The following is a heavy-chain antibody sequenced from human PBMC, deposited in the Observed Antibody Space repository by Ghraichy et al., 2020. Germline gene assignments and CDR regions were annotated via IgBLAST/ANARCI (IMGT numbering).Heavy chain of an antibody. CDR1: GGSFSGYY. CDR2: INHSGST. D-gene: IGHD6-13*01. J-gene: IGHJ5*02. V-gene: IGHV4-34*01. CDR3: ARGWGVKGIARNWFDP. Sequence: ESLNISCAVYGGSFSGYYWSWIRQPPGKGLEWIGEINHSGSTNYNPSLKSRVTISVDTSKNQFSLKLSSVTAADTAVYYCARGWGVKGIARNWFDPWGQGTLVTVSS.